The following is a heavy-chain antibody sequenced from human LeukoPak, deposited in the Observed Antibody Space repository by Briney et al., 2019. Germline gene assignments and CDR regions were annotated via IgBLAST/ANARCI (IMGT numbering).Heavy chain of an antibody. CDR2: ISSSSSYI. CDR3: AKTGFQWGYYYYYMDV. D-gene: IGHD1-14*01. V-gene: IGHV3-21*01. J-gene: IGHJ6*03. Sequence: PGGSLRLSCAASGFTFSNYNMNWVRQAPGKGLEWVSSISSSSSYIFYADSVKGRFTISRDNAKNSLYLQMNSLRAEDTAVYSCAKTGFQWGYYYYYMDVWGKGTTVTVSS. CDR1: GFTFSNYN.